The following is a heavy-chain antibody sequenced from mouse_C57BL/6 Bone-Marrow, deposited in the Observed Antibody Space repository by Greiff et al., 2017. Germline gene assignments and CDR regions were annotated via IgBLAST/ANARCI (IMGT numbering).Heavy chain of an antibody. J-gene: IGHJ3*01. D-gene: IGHD2-1*01. V-gene: IGHV1-76*01. CDR3: ARLNGNYVAWFAY. CDR1: GYTFTDYY. CDR2: LYPGSGNT. Sequence: QVQLKQSGAELVRPGASVKLSCKASGYTFTDYYINWVKQRPGQGLEWIARLYPGSGNTYYNEKFKGKATLTAEKSSSTAYLQLSSLTSEDSAVYFCARLNGNYVAWFAYWGQGTLVTVSA.